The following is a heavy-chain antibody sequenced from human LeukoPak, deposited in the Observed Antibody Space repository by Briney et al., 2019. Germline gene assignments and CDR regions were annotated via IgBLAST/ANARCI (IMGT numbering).Heavy chain of an antibody. Sequence: PSETLSLICTVSGYSISSGYYWGWIRQPPGKGLEWIGSIYHGGSTYYNPSLKSRVTISVDTSKNQFSLKLSSVTAADTAVYFCARDSWPEVVRFDYWGQGTLVTVSS. CDR3: ARDSWPEVVRFDY. V-gene: IGHV4-38-2*02. CDR2: IYHGGST. J-gene: IGHJ4*02. CDR1: GYSISSGYY. D-gene: IGHD1-14*01.